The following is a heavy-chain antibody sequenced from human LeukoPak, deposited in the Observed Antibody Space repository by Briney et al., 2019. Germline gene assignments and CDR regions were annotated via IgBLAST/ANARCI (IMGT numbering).Heavy chain of an antibody. V-gene: IGHV1-69*01. Sequence: SVKVSCKAPGGTFSSYAISWVRQAPGQGLEWMGGIIPIFGTANYAQKFQGRVTITADESTSTAYMELSSLRSEDTAVYYCARVTITIFGVVIPLYGMDVWGQGTTVTVSS. D-gene: IGHD3-3*01. CDR1: GGTFSSYA. CDR3: ARVTITIFGVVIPLYGMDV. J-gene: IGHJ6*02. CDR2: IIPIFGTA.